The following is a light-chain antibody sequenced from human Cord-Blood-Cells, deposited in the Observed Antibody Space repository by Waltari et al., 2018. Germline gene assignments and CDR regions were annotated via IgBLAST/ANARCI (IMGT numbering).Light chain of an antibody. CDR1: QSISSY. CDR3: QQSYSTPFT. J-gene: IGKJ3*01. CDR2: AAS. V-gene: IGKV1-39*01. Sequence: DIQMTQSPSSLSASVGDRVTITCRASQSISSYLNWYQQKPGKAPKLLIYAASSLQSGVPSRFSGSGSGTDVTLTISSLQPGDFATYYCQQSYSTPFTFGPGTKVDIK.